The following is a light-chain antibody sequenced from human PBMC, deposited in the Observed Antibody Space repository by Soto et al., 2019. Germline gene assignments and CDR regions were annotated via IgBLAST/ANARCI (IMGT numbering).Light chain of an antibody. CDR1: SSDVGSYNY. CDR2: EVS. CDR3: SSYTSSSTL. V-gene: IGLV2-14*01. Sequence: QPASVSGSPGQSITISCTGTSSDVGSYNYVSWYQQHPGKAPKLMIYEVSDRPSGISSRFSGSKSGNTASLTISGLQTEDEADYYCSSYTSSSTLFGTGTKVTVL. J-gene: IGLJ1*01.